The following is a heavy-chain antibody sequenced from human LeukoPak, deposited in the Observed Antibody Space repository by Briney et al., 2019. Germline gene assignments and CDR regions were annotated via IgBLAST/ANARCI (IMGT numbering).Heavy chain of an antibody. V-gene: IGHV3-23*01. J-gene: IGHJ3*02. CDR2: ISGSGGST. CDR3: ARDPLPSGSWSGAFDI. CDR1: GFTFSSYA. Sequence: GGSLRLSCAASGFTFSSYAMSWVRQAPGKGLEWVSAISGSGGSTYYADSVKGRFTISRDNSKNTLYLQMGSLRVEDMAVYYCARDPLPSGSWSGAFDIWGQGTMVTVSS. D-gene: IGHD6-13*01.